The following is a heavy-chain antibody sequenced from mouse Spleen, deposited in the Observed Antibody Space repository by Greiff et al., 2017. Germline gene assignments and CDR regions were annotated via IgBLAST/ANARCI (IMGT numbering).Heavy chain of an antibody. CDR2: IWSGGST. V-gene: IGHV2-2*01. D-gene: IGHD1-1*01. J-gene: IGHJ4*01. CDR1: GFSLTSYG. Sequence: QVQLKESGPGLVQPSQSLSITCTVSGFSLTSYGVHWVRQSPGKGLEWLGVIWSGGSTDYNAAFISRLSISKDNSKSQVFFKMNSLQADDTAIYYCARKRDSSYDYAMDYWGQGTSVTVSS. CDR3: ARKRDSSYDYAMDY.